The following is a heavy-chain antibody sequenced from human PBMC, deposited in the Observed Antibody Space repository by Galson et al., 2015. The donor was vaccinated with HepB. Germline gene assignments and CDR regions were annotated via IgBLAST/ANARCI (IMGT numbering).Heavy chain of an antibody. CDR2: IKSNSGGT. D-gene: IGHD3-10*02. V-gene: IGHV1-2*06. Sequence: SVKVSCKASGYIFTGYYVHWVRQAPGQGLEWMGRIKSNSGGTIYAQNFQGRITMTSDTSINTAHMELSRLRSDDTAVYYCVLGERENDGQLDYWGQGTLVTVSS. CDR3: VLGERENDGQLDY. CDR1: GYIFTGYY. J-gene: IGHJ4*02.